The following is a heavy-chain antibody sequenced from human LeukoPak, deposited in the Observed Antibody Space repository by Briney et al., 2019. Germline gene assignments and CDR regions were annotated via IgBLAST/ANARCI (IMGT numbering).Heavy chain of an antibody. CDR3: AKVTWESRPPDCNS. J-gene: IGHJ4*02. Sequence: GGSLRLSCAASGFTFSSHSMAWVRQAPGKGLEGGSAIRGSGDTARYADSVRGRFTISRDNFKNIVYLELNSLRAEDTATYYCAKVTWESRPPDCNSWGPGTLVTVSS. CDR2: IRGSGDTA. D-gene: IGHD6-6*01. V-gene: IGHV3-23*01. CDR1: GFTFSSHS.